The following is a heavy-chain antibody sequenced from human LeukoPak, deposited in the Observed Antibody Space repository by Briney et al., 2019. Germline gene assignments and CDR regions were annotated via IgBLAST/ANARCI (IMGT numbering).Heavy chain of an antibody. V-gene: IGHV4-38-2*02. J-gene: IGHJ6*03. CDR3: GLGMDV. CDR2: IYHSGST. CDR1: GYSINNGYY. Sequence: PSETLSLTCTVSGYSINNGYYWGWIRQPPGKGLEWIGSIYHSGSTYYKPSLKSRVTISVDTSKNQFSLKLSSVTAADTAVYYCGLGMDVWGKGTTVTISS. D-gene: IGHD2-21*01.